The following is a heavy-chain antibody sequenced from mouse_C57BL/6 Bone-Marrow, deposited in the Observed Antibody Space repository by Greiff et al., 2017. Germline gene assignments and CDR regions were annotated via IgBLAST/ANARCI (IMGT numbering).Heavy chain of an antibody. V-gene: IGHV1-50*01. CDR2: IDPSDSYT. CDR3: AREVATPGAFAY. J-gene: IGHJ3*01. D-gene: IGHD1-1*01. Sequence: QVQLQQPGAELVKPGASVKLSCKASGYTFTSYWMQWVKQRPGQGLEWIGEIDPSDSYTNYNQKFKGKVTLTIDTSTNTAYMQLSSLTSEDSAVYYCAREVATPGAFAYWGQGTLVTVSA. CDR1: GYTFTSYW.